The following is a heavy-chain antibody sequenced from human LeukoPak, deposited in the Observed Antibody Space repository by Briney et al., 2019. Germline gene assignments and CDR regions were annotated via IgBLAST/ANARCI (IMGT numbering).Heavy chain of an antibody. D-gene: IGHD3-9*01. CDR1: GFTFSSYW. Sequence: GGSLRLSCAASGFTFSSYWMHWVRQAPGKGLVWVSRIKSDGSTNYADSVKGRFTISRDNAKNSLYLQMNSLRAEDTAVYYCARDEGNYDILTGRYYYYMDVWGKGTTVTVSS. J-gene: IGHJ6*03. V-gene: IGHV3-74*01. CDR2: IKSDGST. CDR3: ARDEGNYDILTGRYYYYMDV.